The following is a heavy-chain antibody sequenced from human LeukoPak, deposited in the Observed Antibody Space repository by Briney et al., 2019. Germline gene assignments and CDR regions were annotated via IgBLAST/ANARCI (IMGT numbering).Heavy chain of an antibody. Sequence: SETLSLTCPVSAGSISSSSYYWGWIRQPPGKGLEWIGNIYYTGSTSYNPSLKRRVNISVDTSKNQFSLKLSSVTAADTAVYYCARVWMGSYDYWGQGTLVTVSS. CDR2: IYYTGST. D-gene: IGHD3-16*01. CDR3: ARVWMGSYDY. V-gene: IGHV4-39*01. J-gene: IGHJ4*02. CDR1: AGSISSSSYY.